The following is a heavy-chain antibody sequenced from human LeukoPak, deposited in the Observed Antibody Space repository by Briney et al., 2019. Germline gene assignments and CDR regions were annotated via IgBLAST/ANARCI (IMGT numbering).Heavy chain of an antibody. V-gene: IGHV4-4*07. J-gene: IGHJ5*02. CDR1: GGSISSYY. CDR3: ARHSLAVDWFDL. CDR2: IYTSGST. Sequence: SETLSLTCTVSGGSISSYYWGWVRQPAGKGLEWIGRIYTSGSTNYNPSLKTRFTMSVDTSKNQFSLKLSSVTAADTAGYYCARHSLAVDWFDLWGQGTLVTVSS.